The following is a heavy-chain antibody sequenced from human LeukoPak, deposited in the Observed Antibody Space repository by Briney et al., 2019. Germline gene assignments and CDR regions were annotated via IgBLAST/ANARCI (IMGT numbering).Heavy chain of an antibody. CDR2: IIPIFGTA. J-gene: IGHJ5*02. Sequence: SVKVSCKASGGTLSSYAISWVRQAPGQGLEWMGGIIPIFGTANYAQKFQGRVTITADESTSTAYMELSSLRSEDTAVYYCARVLGATYNWFDPWGQGTLVTVSS. V-gene: IGHV1-69*13. CDR3: ARVLGATYNWFDP. CDR1: GGTLSSYA. D-gene: IGHD1-26*01.